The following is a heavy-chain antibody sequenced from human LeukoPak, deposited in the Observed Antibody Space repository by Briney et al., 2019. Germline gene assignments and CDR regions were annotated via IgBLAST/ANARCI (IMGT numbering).Heavy chain of an antibody. Sequence: PSETLSLTCAVYGGSFSGYYWTWIRQPPGKGLEWVGEINHSRNTNYSPSLKSRATISVDTSKNQFSLTLSSVTAADTAVYYCARGIAAAENWFDPWGQGTLVTVSS. CDR3: ARGIAAAENWFDP. V-gene: IGHV4-34*01. J-gene: IGHJ5*02. CDR2: INHSRNT. CDR1: GGSFSGYY. D-gene: IGHD6-13*01.